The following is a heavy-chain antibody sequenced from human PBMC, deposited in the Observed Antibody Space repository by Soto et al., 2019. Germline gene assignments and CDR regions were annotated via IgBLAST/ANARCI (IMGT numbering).Heavy chain of an antibody. CDR2: ISAYNGNT. J-gene: IGHJ5*02. V-gene: IGHV1-18*01. Sequence: QVQLVQSGAEVKKPGASAKVSCKASGYTFTSYGISWVRQAPGQGLEWMGWISAYNGNTNYAQKLQGRVTMTTDTSTSTAYMELRSLRSDDTAVYYCARDRDSSSWGGTNWFDPWGQGTLVTVSS. D-gene: IGHD6-13*01. CDR1: GYTFTSYG. CDR3: ARDRDSSSWGGTNWFDP.